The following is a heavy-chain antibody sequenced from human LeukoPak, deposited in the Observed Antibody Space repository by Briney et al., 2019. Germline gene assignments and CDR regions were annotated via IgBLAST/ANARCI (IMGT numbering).Heavy chain of an antibody. CDR2: IYTTGAT. V-gene: IGHV4-4*07. Sequence: PSETLSLTCTVSSGSINSYYWGWVRQPPGKGLEWIGRIYTTGATQYNPSLKSRVTMSVDTSTNQFSPNLRSMTAADTAVYYCRRQGYTASYYFLDYWSQGTLVAVS. CDR3: RRQGYTASYYFLDY. J-gene: IGHJ4*02. CDR1: SGSINSYY. D-gene: IGHD1-26*01.